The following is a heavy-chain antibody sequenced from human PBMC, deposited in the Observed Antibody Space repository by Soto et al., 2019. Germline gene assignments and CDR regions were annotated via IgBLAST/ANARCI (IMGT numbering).Heavy chain of an antibody. CDR3: ARSNDYYYYGMDV. Sequence: GSLKLSCAASGFTLTDYYMSWIRQAAGKGLEWVSYIRSSGSTIYYADSVKGRFTISRDNAKNSLYLQMNSLRAEDTAVYSCARSNDYYYYGMDVWGQGNMGTVSS. CDR2: IRSSGSTI. D-gene: IGHD4-4*01. CDR1: GFTLTDYY. J-gene: IGHJ6*02. V-gene: IGHV3-11*01.